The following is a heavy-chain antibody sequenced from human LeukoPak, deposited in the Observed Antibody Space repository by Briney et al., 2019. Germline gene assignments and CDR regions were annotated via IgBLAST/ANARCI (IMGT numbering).Heavy chain of an antibody. CDR2: INPSGGST. J-gene: IGHJ6*02. V-gene: IGHV1-46*01. D-gene: IGHD2-2*01. CDR1: GYTFTSYY. Sequence: ASVKVSCKASGYTFTSYYMHWVRQAPGQGREWMGIINPSGGSTSYAQKFQGRVTMTRDTSTSTVYMELSSLRSEDTAVYYCARDQYCSSTSCRHYYYGMDVWGQGTTVTVSS. CDR3: ARDQYCSSTSCRHYYYGMDV.